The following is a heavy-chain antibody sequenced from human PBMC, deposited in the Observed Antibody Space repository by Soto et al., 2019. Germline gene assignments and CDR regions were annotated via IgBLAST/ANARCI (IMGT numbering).Heavy chain of an antibody. D-gene: IGHD3-22*01. CDR1: GGSISNYY. CDR2: IYNSGNT. J-gene: IGHJ4*02. CDR3: AREHYDSSAAPFLDY. Sequence: PSETLSLTCTVSGGSISNYYWSWIRQPPGKGLEWIGYIYNSGNTYYNPSLRGRVTVSVDTSKNQFSLNLSSLTAADTAVYYCAREHYDSSAAPFLDYWGQGTLVTVS. V-gene: IGHV4-59*01.